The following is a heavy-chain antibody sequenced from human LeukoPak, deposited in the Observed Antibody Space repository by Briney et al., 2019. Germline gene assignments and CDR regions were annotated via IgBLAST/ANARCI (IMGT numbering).Heavy chain of an antibody. CDR2: ISSSSSYI. D-gene: IGHD5-18*01. V-gene: IGHV3-21*01. CDR1: GFTFSSYA. J-gene: IGHJ4*02. Sequence: GGSLRLSCTASGFTFSSYAMHWVRQAPGKGLEWVSSISSSSSYIYYADSVKGRFTISRDNAKNSLYLQMNSLRAEDTAVYYCARADWDTAMIDYWGQGTLVTVSS. CDR3: ARADWDTAMIDY.